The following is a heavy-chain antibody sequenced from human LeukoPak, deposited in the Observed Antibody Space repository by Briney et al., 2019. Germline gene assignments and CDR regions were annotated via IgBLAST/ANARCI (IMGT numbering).Heavy chain of an antibody. V-gene: IGHV3-20*04. CDR1: GFTFDDYG. Sequence: SGGSLRLSCAASGFTFDDYGMSWVRQAPGKGLEWVSGINWNGGSTGYADSVKGRFTISRDNAKNSLYLQMNSLRAEDTALYYCARVDRGYTYVPGYYWGQGTLVTVSS. CDR3: ARVDRGYTYVPGYY. D-gene: IGHD5-18*01. CDR2: INWNGGST. J-gene: IGHJ4*02.